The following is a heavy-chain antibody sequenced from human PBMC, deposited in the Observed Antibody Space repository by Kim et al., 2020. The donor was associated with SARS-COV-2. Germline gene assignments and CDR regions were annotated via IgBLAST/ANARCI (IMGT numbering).Heavy chain of an antibody. D-gene: IGHD3-22*01. CDR2: ISYDGSNK. CDR3: AKAGYDSSGYCGY. Sequence: GGSLRLSCAASGFTFSSYGMHWVRQAPGKGLEWVAVISYDGSNKYYADSVKGRFTISRDNSKNTLYLQMNSLRAEDTAVYYCAKAGYDSSGYCGYWGQGTLVTVSS. CDR1: GFTFSSYG. V-gene: IGHV3-30*18. J-gene: IGHJ4*02.